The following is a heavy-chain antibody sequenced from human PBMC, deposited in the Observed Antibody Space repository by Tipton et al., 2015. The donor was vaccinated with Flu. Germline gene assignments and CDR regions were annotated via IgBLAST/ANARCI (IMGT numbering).Heavy chain of an antibody. J-gene: IGHJ2*01. CDR1: GYSFTSYW. CDR2: IYPGDSDT. CDR3: AGLSTTVVTPSWYFDL. D-gene: IGHD4-23*01. Sequence: QLVQSGAEVKKPGESLKISRKGSGYSFTSYWIGWVRQMPGKGLEWMGIIYPGDSDTRYSPSFQGQVTISADKSISTAYLQWSSRKASAPAMYYCAGLSTTVVTPSWYFDLWGRGTLVTVSS. V-gene: IGHV5-51*01.